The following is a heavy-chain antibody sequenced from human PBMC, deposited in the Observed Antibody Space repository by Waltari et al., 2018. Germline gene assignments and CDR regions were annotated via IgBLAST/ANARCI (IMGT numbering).Heavy chain of an antibody. CDR1: GFTVSSNY. CDR2: IYIGGST. J-gene: IGHJ4*02. D-gene: IGHD5-18*01. CDR3: ARGGDTAMVFFDY. Sequence: EVQLVESGGGLVQPGGSLRLSCAASGFTVSSNYMSWVRQAPGKGLEWGSVIYIGGSTYYADSVKGRFTISRDNAKNTLYLQMNSLRAEDTAVYYCARGGDTAMVFFDYWGQGTLVTVSS. V-gene: IGHV3-66*02.